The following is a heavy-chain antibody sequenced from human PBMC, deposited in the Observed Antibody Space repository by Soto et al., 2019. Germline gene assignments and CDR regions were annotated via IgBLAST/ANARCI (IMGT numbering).Heavy chain of an antibody. V-gene: IGHV1-69*08. J-gene: IGHJ4*02. CDR1: GGTFSSYT. CDR2: IIPILGIA. Sequence: QVQLVQSGAEVKKPGSSVKVSCKASGGTFSSYTISWVXQAXXXXXXXXXXIIPILGIANYAQKFQGRVTITADKSTSTAYMELSSLRSEDTAVYYCARDGGYCSSTSCYLPLDLWGQGTLVTVSS. D-gene: IGHD2-2*01. CDR3: ARDGGYCSSTSCYLPLDL.